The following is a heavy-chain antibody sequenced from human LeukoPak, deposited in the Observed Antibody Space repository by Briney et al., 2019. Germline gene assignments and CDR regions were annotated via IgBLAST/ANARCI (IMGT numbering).Heavy chain of an antibody. D-gene: IGHD3-10*02. Sequence: PGGSLRLSCAASGFTFNSYSMHCVRQAPGRGLEWVTAISDDETYKFYADSVKGRFTIPRDNSKNTLYLQMNSLRVEDAAIYYCTRGMLRQPPDYWGQGMLVTVSS. CDR2: ISDDETYK. CDR3: TRGMLRQPPDY. CDR1: GFTFNSYS. J-gene: IGHJ4*02. V-gene: IGHV3-30-3*01.